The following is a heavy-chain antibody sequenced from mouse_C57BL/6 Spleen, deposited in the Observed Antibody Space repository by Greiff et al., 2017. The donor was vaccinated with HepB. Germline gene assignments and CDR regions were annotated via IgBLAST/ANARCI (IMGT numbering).Heavy chain of an antibody. Sequence: DVKLVESGGDLVKPGGSLKLSCAASGFTFSSYGMSWVRQTPDKRLEWVATISSGGSYTYYPDSVKGRFTISRDNAKNTLYLQMSSLKSEDTAMYYCARRGHYGSSYYFDYWGQGTTLTVSS. V-gene: IGHV5-6*02. CDR3: ARRGHYGSSYYFDY. J-gene: IGHJ2*01. CDR1: GFTFSSYG. CDR2: ISSGGSYT. D-gene: IGHD1-1*01.